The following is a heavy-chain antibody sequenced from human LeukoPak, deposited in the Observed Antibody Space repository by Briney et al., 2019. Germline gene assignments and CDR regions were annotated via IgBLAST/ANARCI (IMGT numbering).Heavy chain of an antibody. CDR3: AIGKLASRRGSWFDP. CDR2: MNPNSGNT. CDR1: GYTFTSYD. D-gene: IGHD6-6*01. Sequence: GASVKVSCKTSGYTFTSYDINWVRQATGQGLEWMGWMNPNSGNTGYAQKLQGRVTMTRNTSISTAYMDLNSLTSEDTAVYYCAIGKLASRRGSWFDPWGQGTLVTVSS. V-gene: IGHV1-8*02. J-gene: IGHJ5*02.